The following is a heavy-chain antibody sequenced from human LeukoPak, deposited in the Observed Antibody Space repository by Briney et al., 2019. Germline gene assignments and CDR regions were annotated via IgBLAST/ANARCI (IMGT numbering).Heavy chain of an antibody. CDR2: ISGNGGGT. J-gene: IGHJ4*02. CDR3: AKDWGLSV. V-gene: IGHV3-23*01. CDR1: GLTFNDYD. D-gene: IGHD2-21*02. Sequence: GGSLRLSCAASGLTFNDYDMIWVRQAPGKGLEWVSAISGNGGGTYYADSVKGRFTVSRDNSKNTLDLQMSSLRAEDTAVYYCAKDWGLSVWGQGTLVTVSS.